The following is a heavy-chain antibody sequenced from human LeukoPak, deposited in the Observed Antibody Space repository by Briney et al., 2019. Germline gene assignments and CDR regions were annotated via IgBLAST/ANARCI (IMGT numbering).Heavy chain of an antibody. J-gene: IGHJ4*02. D-gene: IGHD3-3*01. V-gene: IGHV3-53*04. CDR2: IYSGGST. CDR1: GFTVSSNY. CDR3: ASRFYGRLGVDY. Sequence: GGSWRLSCAASGFTVSSNYMSWVRQAPGKGLEWVSVIYSGGSTYYADSAKGRFTISRHNSKNTLYLQMNSLRAEDTAVYYCASRFYGRLGVDYWGQGTLVTVSS.